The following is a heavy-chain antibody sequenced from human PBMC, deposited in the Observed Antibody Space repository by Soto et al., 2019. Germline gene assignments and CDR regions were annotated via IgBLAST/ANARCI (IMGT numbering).Heavy chain of an antibody. J-gene: IGHJ6*02. CDR2: IYYSGST. CDR3: ARDATAAAAGTTYGMDV. D-gene: IGHD6-13*01. CDR1: GGSVSSGSYY. V-gene: IGHV4-61*01. Sequence: SETLSLTCTVSGGSVSSGSYYWILIRQPPGKGLEWIGYIYYSGSTNYNPSPKSRVTISVDTSKNQFSLKLSSVTAADTAVYYCARDATAAAAGTTYGMDVWGQGTTVTVSS.